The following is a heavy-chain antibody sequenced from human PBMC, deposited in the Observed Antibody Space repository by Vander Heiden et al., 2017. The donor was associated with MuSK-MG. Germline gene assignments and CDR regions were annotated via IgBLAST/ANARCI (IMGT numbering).Heavy chain of an antibody. CDR1: GYSFTSYW. CDR3: AIREAPNWYFDL. D-gene: IGHD6-6*01. J-gene: IGHJ2*01. Sequence: EVQLVQSGAEVKKPGESLNISCKGSGYSFTSYWIGWVRQMPGKGLEWMGIIYPGEYDTRYSPAFQGQVTISADKSISTAYLKWRSMKASDTAMYYCAIREAPNWYFDLWGRGTMVTVYS. V-gene: IGHV5-51*01. CDR2: IYPGEYDT.